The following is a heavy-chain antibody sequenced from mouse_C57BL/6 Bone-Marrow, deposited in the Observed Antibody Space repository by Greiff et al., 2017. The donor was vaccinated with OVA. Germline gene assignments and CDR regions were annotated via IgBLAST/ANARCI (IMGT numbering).Heavy chain of an antibody. CDR3: ARWGPFVGYFDY. CDR1: GYTFTSYG. CDR2: IYPRSGNT. Sequence: VQLQQSGAELARPGASVKLSCKASGYTFTSYGISWVKQRTGQGLEWIGEIYPRSGNTYYNETFKGKATLTADKSSSTAYMELRSLTSEDSAVYFCARWGPFVGYFDYWGQGTTLTVSS. D-gene: IGHD3-3*01. V-gene: IGHV1-81*01. J-gene: IGHJ2*01.